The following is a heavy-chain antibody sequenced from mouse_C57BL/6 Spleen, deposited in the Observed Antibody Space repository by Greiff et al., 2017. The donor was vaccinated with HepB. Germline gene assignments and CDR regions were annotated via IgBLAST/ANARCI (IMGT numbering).Heavy chain of an antibody. Sequence: EVQLQQSGAELVKPGASVKLSCTASGFNIKDYYMHWVKQRTEQGLEWIGRIDPEDGETKYAPKFQGKATITADTSSNTAYLQLSSLTSEDTAVYYCARYYDGYYGRVYYYAMDYWGQGTSVTVSS. CDR3: ARYYDGYYGRVYYYAMDY. CDR2: IDPEDGET. D-gene: IGHD2-3*01. CDR1: GFNIKDYY. V-gene: IGHV14-2*01. J-gene: IGHJ4*01.